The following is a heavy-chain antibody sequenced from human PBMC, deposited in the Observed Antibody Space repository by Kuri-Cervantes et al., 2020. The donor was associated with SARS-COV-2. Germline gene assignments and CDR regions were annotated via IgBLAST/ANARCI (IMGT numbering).Heavy chain of an antibody. CDR1: GYSFTSYC. CDR2: IYPGDFYT. D-gene: IGHD2-15*01. Sequence: KVSCKGSGYSFTSYCIGWVRQMPGKGLEWMGIIYPGDFYTRYSPSFQGQVTISAYKSISTAYLQWSSLKASDTAMYYCARPGGYDYYYGMDVWGQGTTVTVSS. J-gene: IGHJ6*02. V-gene: IGHV5-51*01. CDR3: ARPGGYDYYYGMDV.